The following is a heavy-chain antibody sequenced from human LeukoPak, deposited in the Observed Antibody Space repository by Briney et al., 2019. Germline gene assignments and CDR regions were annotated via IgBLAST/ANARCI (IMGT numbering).Heavy chain of an antibody. CDR3: AGGSGWLIDY. D-gene: IGHD6-19*01. Sequence: GSPRLPCAASGFTFSSYWMNWVRQAPGKGLEWVANIKKDGCERYYVDSVKGRFTITRDNAKNSLYLQMDSLRAEDTAVYYCAGGSGWLIDYWGEGTLVTVSS. CDR2: IKKDGCER. CDR1: GFTFSSYW. J-gene: IGHJ4*02. V-gene: IGHV3-7*03.